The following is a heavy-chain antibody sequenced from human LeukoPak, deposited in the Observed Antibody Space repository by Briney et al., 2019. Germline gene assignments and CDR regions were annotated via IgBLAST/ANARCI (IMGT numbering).Heavy chain of an antibody. CDR2: INSDGSST. D-gene: IGHD2-2*01. V-gene: IGHV3-74*01. CDR1: GFTFSSYW. J-gene: IGHJ3*02. CDR3: AREQGYCSSTSCYVGAFDI. Sequence: GGSLRLSCAASGFTFSSYWMHWVRQAPGKGLVWVSRINSDGSSTSYADSAKGRFTISRDNAKNTLYLQMNSLRAEDTAVYYCAREQGYCSSTSCYVGAFDIWGQGTMVTVSS.